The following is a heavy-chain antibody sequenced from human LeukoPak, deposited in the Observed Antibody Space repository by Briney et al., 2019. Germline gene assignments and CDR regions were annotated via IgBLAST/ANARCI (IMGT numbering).Heavy chain of an antibody. CDR1: GYSFTSYW. J-gene: IGHJ4*02. D-gene: IGHD3-22*01. CDR2: IYPGDSDT. CDR3: ARQSPAYYYDSSGYYYFDH. V-gene: IGHV5-51*01. Sequence: GESLKISCKGSGYSFTSYWIGWVRQMPGKGLEWMGIIYPGDSDTRYSPSFQGQVTISADKSISTAYLQWSSLKASDTAMYYCARQSPAYYYDSSGYYYFDHWGQGTLVTVSS.